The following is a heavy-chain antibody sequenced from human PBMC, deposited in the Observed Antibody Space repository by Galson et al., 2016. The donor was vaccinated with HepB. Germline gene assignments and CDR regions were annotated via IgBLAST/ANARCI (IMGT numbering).Heavy chain of an antibody. J-gene: IGHJ4*02. CDR1: RGSISSYY. Sequence: SETLSLTCTISRGSISSYYWSWIRQPPGKGLEWIGYIAYSGNTHYNPSLKSRVTISLDKSKEQVSLKLRSVTPPDTAVYYCARTGNFDYWGQGTLVAVSS. D-gene: IGHD1-1*01. CDR2: IAYSGNT. V-gene: IGHV4-59*01. CDR3: ARTGNFDY.